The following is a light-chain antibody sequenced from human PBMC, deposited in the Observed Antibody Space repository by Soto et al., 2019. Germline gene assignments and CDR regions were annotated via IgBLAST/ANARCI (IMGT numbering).Light chain of an antibody. J-gene: IGKJ2*01. CDR3: QQSYSAQYT. V-gene: IGKV1-39*01. CDR2: AAS. CDR1: QSISSY. Sequence: DIQMTQSPSTLSASVGDRVTITCRASQSISSYLNWYQQKPGKAPKLLIYAASSLQSGVTSRISGSGSGTEFTPTISSLQPEDFATYFCQQSYSAQYTFGQGTKVDI.